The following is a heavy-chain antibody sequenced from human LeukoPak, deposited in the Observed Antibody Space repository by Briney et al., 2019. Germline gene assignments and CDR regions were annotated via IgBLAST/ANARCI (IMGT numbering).Heavy chain of an antibody. V-gene: IGHV3-74*01. CDR1: GFTFSLYW. CDR2: LNEDGTTA. Sequence: PGGSLRLSCEGSGFTFSLYWMHWVRQGPGKGLMWVSRLNEDGTTADYADSVKGRFTMSRDNDKRKVFLEMRSLTVEDTAIYFCVRERIYYSDLAYKERENFDPWGRGTLVTVSS. J-gene: IGHJ5*02. CDR3: VRERIYYSDLAYKERENFDP. D-gene: IGHD1-26*01.